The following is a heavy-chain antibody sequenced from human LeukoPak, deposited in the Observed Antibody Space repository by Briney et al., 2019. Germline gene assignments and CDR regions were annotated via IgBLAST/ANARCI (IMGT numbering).Heavy chain of an antibody. CDR1: GGSISSYY. V-gene: IGHV4-4*07. CDR2: INTSGST. D-gene: IGHD6-25*01. J-gene: IGHJ5*02. CDR3: AREGGDPRWLDP. Sequence: SETLSLTCTVSGGSISSYYWTWIRQSAGKGLEWIGRINTSGSTNYNPSLRSRVTMSVNTPKNQFSLNLTSVTAADTAVYSCAREGGDPRWLDPWGPGTLVTVSS.